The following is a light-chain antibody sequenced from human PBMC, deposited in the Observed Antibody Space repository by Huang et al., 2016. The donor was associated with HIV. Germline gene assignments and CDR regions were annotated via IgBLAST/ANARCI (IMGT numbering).Light chain of an antibody. J-gene: IGKJ1*01. Sequence: IQLTQSPSSLSASVGDRVTITCRASRDIKTYLAWFHQRPGRAPKCLIFAASFLESGGPSRFSGSGSGTEFTLTINGLQPEDFGTYYCQQVDSYPRTFGQGTNVDVK. CDR2: AAS. V-gene: IGKV1-9*01. CDR3: QQVDSYPRT. CDR1: RDIKTY.